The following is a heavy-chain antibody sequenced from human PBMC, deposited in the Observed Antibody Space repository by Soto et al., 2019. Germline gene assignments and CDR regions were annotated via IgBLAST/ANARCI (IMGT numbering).Heavy chain of an antibody. CDR3: ARDQSIYGSGPTYYYYGMDV. V-gene: IGHV4-31*03. D-gene: IGHD3-10*01. Sequence: QVQLQESGPGLVKPSQTLSLTCTVSGGSISSGGYYWSWIRQHPGKGLEWIGYIYYSGSTYYNPSLKRRVTISVDTSKNQFSLKLSSVTAADTAVYYCARDQSIYGSGPTYYYYGMDVWGQGTTVTVSS. CDR1: GGSISSGGYY. CDR2: IYYSGST. J-gene: IGHJ6*02.